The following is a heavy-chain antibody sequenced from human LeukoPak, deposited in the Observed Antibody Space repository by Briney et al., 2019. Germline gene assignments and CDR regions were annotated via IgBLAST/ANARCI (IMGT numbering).Heavy chain of an antibody. Sequence: ASVTVSFTSSGYTFTIYGISWVRQAPGQGVEWMGWISAYNGKTNYAQKLQGRVSITTDTSTSTAYMELRSLRSDDTAVYYCARDQDMDVWGKGTTVTVSS. J-gene: IGHJ6*03. CDR2: ISAYNGKT. CDR3: ARDQDMDV. CDR1: GYTFTIYG. V-gene: IGHV1-18*01.